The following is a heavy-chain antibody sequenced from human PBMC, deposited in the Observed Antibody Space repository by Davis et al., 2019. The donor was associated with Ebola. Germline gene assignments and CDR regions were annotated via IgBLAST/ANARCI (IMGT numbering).Heavy chain of an antibody. CDR2: MNPNSGNT. D-gene: IGHD6-6*01. CDR3: ARGGRFRDSSSSYAFDI. Sequence: SVTVPCKASGYIFARSDIHWVRQATRQALEWSGWMNPNSGNTGYAQRFQGRLTMTRYTSLGTAYMELSSLKPEDTAVYFCARGGRFRDSSSSYAFDIWGQGTMVTVSS. J-gene: IGHJ3*02. V-gene: IGHV1-8*01. CDR1: GYIFARSD.